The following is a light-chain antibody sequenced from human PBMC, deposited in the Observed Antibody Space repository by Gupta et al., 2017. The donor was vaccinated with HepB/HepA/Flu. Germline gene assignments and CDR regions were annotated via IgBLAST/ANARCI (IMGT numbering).Light chain of an antibody. Sequence: QSALPQPASVSGSPGQSLPISCTGTSSDVGGYNDVSWYQQHPDKAPKLMIYDVSNRRSGVSNRVSGAKYGNTASLTIAGLQAEEEDDYYCSADTSSSTLEGFGGGTKLTVL. CDR2: DVS. V-gene: IGLV2-14*01. CDR3: SADTSSSTLEG. CDR1: SSDVGGYND. J-gene: IGLJ2*01.